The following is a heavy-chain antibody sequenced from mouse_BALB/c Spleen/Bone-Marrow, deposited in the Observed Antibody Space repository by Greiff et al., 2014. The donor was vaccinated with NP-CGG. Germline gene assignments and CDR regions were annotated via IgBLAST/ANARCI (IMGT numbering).Heavy chain of an antibody. D-gene: IGHD1-1*01. J-gene: IGHJ2*01. CDR2: INPYNDGT. Sequence: LVESGPELVKPGASVKMSCKASGYTFTSYVMHWVKQKPGQGLEWIGYINPYNDGTKYNEKFKGRATLTSDKSSSTAYMELSSLTSEDSAVYYCARSYGGGDYWGQGTTLTVSS. CDR1: GYTFTSYV. V-gene: IGHV1-14*01. CDR3: ARSYGGGDY.